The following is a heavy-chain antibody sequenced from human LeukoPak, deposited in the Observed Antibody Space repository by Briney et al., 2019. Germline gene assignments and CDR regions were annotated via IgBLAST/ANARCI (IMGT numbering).Heavy chain of an antibody. J-gene: IGHJ4*02. CDR1: GGSFSGYY. CDR2: INHSGST. CDR3: ARDIMDYYDSTEDY. D-gene: IGHD3-22*01. Sequence: SETLSLTCAVYGGSFSGYYWSWIRQPPGKGLEWIGEINHSGSTNYNPSLKSRVTISVDTSKNQFSLKLSSVTAADTAVYYCARDIMDYYDSTEDYWGQGTLVTVSS. V-gene: IGHV4-34*01.